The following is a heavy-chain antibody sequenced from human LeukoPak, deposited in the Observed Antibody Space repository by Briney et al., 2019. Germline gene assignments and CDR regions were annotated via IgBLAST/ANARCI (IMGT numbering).Heavy chain of an antibody. V-gene: IGHV4-31*03. CDR3: ARDSRDDFPNRGFDY. J-gene: IGHJ4*02. Sequence: SQTLSLTCTVSGGSISSGGYYWSWIRQHPGKGLVWIGYIYYSGSTYYNPSLKSRVTISVDTSKNQFSLKLSSVTAADTAVYYCARDSRDDFPNRGFDYWGQGTLVTVSS. CDR2: IYYSGST. D-gene: IGHD1-1*01. CDR1: GGSISSGGYY.